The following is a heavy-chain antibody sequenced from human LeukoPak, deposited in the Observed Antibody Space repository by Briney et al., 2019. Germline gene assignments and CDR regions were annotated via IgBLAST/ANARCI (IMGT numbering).Heavy chain of an antibody. CDR3: ARGDFDY. CDR2: AFSDGRT. CDR1: GITVSTNY. V-gene: IGHV3-53*01. J-gene: IGHJ4*02. Sequence: GGSLRLSCAASGITVSTNYMSWVRQAPGKGLEWVSIAFSDGRTFYADSVKGRFTISRDSSKNTVFLQMNSLRAEDAAVYYCARGDFDYWGQGTLVTVSS.